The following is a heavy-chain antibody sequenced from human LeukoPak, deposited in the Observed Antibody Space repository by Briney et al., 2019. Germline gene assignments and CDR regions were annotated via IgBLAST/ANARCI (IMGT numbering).Heavy chain of an antibody. CDR3: ARGPYSYDSSGAFDI. CDR1: GGSISSNY. V-gene: IGHV4-4*07. Sequence: PSETLSLTCTVSGGSISSNYWSWIRQPAGKGLEWIGRISSSGSTNYNPSLKSRVTISVDTSKNQFSLKLSSVTAADTAVYFCARGPYSYDSSGAFDIWGQGTMVTVSS. J-gene: IGHJ3*02. D-gene: IGHD3-22*01. CDR2: ISSSGST.